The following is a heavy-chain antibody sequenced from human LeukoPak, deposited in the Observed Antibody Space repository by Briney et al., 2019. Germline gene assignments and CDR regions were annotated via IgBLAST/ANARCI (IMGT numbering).Heavy chain of an antibody. D-gene: IGHD6-19*01. CDR1: GYSIGSGYY. V-gene: IGHV4-38-2*01. Sequence: PSETLSLTCAVSGYSIGSGYYWGWIRQPPGKGLEWIGSIYHSGSTYYNPSLKSRVTISVDTSKNQFSLKLSSVTAADTAVYHCARGISGWYEFDYWGQGTLVTVSS. CDR2: IYHSGST. CDR3: ARGISGWYEFDY. J-gene: IGHJ4*02.